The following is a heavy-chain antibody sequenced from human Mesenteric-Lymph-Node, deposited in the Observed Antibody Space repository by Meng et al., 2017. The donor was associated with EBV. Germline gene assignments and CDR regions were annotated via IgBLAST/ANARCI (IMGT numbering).Heavy chain of an antibody. CDR2: ISADNGNT. CDR3: ASGGSGINFDY. J-gene: IGHJ4*02. Sequence: VQLVQSGAEVKKPGASVKVSGKASGYRFNSYGISWVRQAPGQGLEWMGWISADNGNTIFVQKFQGRVAMTADSSTSTAYMEVTSLTSDDTAVYYCASGGSGINFDYWGQGTLVTVSS. D-gene: IGHD3-10*01. CDR1: GYRFNSYG. V-gene: IGHV1-18*01.